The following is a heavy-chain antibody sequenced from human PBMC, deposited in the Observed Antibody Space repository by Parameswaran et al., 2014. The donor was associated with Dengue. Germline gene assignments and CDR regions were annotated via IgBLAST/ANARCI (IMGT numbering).Heavy chain of an antibody. D-gene: IGHD2-2*02. CDR1: GFTFSSYS. CDR3: ARDPCSSTSCYRSEGYFDY. V-gene: IGHV3-21*01. J-gene: IGHJ4*02. Sequence: GESLKISCAASGFTFSSYSMNWVRQAPGKGLEWVSSISSSSSYIYYADSVKGRFTISRDNAKNSLYLQMNSLRAEDTAVYYCARDPCSSTSCYRSEGYFDYWGQGTLVTVSS. CDR2: ISSSSSYI.